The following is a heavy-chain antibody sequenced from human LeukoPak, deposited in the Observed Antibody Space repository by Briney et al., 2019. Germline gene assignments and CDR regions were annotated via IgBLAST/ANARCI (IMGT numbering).Heavy chain of an antibody. CDR1: GGTFSNYA. CDR3: ARAPYSGSYPLLYYYGLDV. Sequence: GASVKVSCKASGGTFSNYAISWVRQAPGQGLEWMGGIIPIFGTTNYTQKFQGRVTITADESTSTAYMELSSLRSEDTAVYYCARAPYSGSYPLLYYYGLDVWGQGTTVTVSS. D-gene: IGHD1-26*01. V-gene: IGHV1-69*13. CDR2: IIPIFGTT. J-gene: IGHJ6*02.